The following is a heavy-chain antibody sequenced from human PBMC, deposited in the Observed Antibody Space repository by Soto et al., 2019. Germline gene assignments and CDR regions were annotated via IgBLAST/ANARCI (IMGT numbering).Heavy chain of an antibody. CDR1: GGSISSGGYS. CDR2: IYHSGST. CDR3: AAGGGLPRYY. J-gene: IGHJ4*02. Sequence: QLQLQESGSGLVKPSQTLSLTCAVSGGSISSGGYSWSWIRQPPGKGLEWIGYIYHSGSTYYNPSLQGRSPRSVDRSRNQFSLKLSSVSAADTAVYYCAAGGGLPRYYWGQGTRVTVSS. V-gene: IGHV4-30-2*01. D-gene: IGHD5-12*01.